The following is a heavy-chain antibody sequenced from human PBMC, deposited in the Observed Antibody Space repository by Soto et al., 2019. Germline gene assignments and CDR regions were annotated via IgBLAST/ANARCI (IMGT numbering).Heavy chain of an antibody. CDR3: AKKVNSGPGSQYFDY. CDR2: FRSGGDDGTT. J-gene: IGHJ4*02. V-gene: IGHV3-23*01. Sequence: GGSLRLSCVASGFTFSSYSMSWVRQAPGKGLEWVSGFRSGGDDGTTYYADSVKGRFTTSRDNSKNTLFLQMNSLRAEDTAIYYCAKKVNSGPGSQYFDYWGQGTLFTVSS. D-gene: IGHD3-10*01. CDR1: GFTFSSYS.